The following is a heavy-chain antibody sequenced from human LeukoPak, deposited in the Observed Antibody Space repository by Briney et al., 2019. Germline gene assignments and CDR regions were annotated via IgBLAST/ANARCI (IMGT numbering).Heavy chain of an antibody. J-gene: IGHJ5*02. CDR1: GGTFSSYT. D-gene: IGHD3-22*01. CDR3: ARGRKTYYYDSSGYPLGFDP. V-gene: IGHV1-69*02. CDR2: IIPILGIA. Sequence: GSSVKVSCKASGGTFSSYTISWVRQAPGQGLEWMGRIIPILGIANYAQKFQGRVTITADKSTSTAYMELSSLRSEDTAVYYCARGRKTYYYDSSGYPLGFDPWGQGTLVTVSS.